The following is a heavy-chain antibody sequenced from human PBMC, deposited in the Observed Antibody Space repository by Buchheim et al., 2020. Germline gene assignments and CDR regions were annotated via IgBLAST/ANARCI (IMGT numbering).Heavy chain of an antibody. CDR2: IYYSGST. D-gene: IGHD3-3*01. Sequence: QVQLQESGPGLVKPSQTLSLTCTVSGGSISSGDYYWSWIRQPPGKGLEWIGYIYYSGSTYYHPSLKSRVTISVDTSKNQFSLKLSSVTAADTAVYYCARGGSTYDFWSGADNWFDPWGQGTL. J-gene: IGHJ5*02. CDR3: ARGGSTYDFWSGADNWFDP. CDR1: GGSISSGDYY. V-gene: IGHV4-30-4*01.